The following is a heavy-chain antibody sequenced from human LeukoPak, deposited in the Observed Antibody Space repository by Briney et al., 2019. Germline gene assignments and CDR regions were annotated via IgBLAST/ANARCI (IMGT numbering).Heavy chain of an antibody. D-gene: IGHD3-3*01. V-gene: IGHV1-2*02. CDR2: INPNSGGT. CDR1: GYTFTGYY. CDR3: ARANYGNYEFDY. Sequence: SVKVSCKTSGYTFTGYYIHWVRQAPGQGLEWMGWINPNSGGTKYAQKFQGRVTMTMDTSISTAYMELSRLRSDDTAVHYCARANYGNYEFDYWGQGTLVTVSS. J-gene: IGHJ4*02.